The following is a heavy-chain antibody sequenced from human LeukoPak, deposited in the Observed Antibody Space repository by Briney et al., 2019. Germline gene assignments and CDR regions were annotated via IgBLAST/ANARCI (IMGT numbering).Heavy chain of an antibody. V-gene: IGHV5-10-1*01. J-gene: IGHJ4*02. D-gene: IGHD2-15*01. Sequence: GESLKISCKGSGYSFTSYWISWVRQMPGKGLEWMGRIDPSDSYTNYSPSFQGPVTISADKSISTAYLQWSSLKASDTAMYYCARHEPLVVVGYYFDYWGQGTLVTVSS. CDR2: IDPSDSYT. CDR1: GYSFTSYW. CDR3: ARHEPLVVVGYYFDY.